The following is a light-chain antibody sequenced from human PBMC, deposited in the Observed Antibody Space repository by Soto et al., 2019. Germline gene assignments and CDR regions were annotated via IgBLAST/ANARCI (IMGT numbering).Light chain of an antibody. Sequence: EIVMTQSPATLSVSPGESATLSCRASLSVGVNLAWYQQKPGQAPRLLIFGASVRATGVPARFRGSGSGTEFTLSLSSLQSEDSAVYDWLQYNNWRPWTFGQGTKVEIK. V-gene: IGKV3-15*01. CDR3: LQYNNWRPWT. J-gene: IGKJ1*01. CDR1: LSVGVN. CDR2: GAS.